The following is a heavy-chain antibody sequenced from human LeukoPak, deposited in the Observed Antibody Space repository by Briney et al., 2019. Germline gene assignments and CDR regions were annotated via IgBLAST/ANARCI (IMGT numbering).Heavy chain of an antibody. J-gene: IGHJ4*02. Sequence: GGSLRLSCAGSGFTVSSTCMSWVRQAPGKGLEWVSTTYYDGTTYSGDSVKGRFSISRDNSKNTLYLQMNSLRAEDTAVYYCANAAGYQRFDYWGQGTLVTVSS. D-gene: IGHD2-2*01. CDR3: ANAAGYQRFDY. CDR1: GFTVSSTC. V-gene: IGHV3-53*05. CDR2: TYYDGTT.